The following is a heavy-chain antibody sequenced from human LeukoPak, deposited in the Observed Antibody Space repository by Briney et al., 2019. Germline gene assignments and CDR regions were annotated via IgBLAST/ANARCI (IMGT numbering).Heavy chain of an antibody. CDR3: ARGLSSGWYLGWFDP. CDR1: GGSISSYY. V-gene: IGHV4-59*01. Sequence: ASETLSLTCTVSGGSISSYYWSWIRQPSGKGLEWIGYIYYSGSTNYNPSLKSRVTTSVDTSKNQFSLKLSSVTAADTAVYYCARGLSSGWYLGWFDPWGQGTLVTVSS. D-gene: IGHD6-19*01. CDR2: IYYSGST. J-gene: IGHJ5*02.